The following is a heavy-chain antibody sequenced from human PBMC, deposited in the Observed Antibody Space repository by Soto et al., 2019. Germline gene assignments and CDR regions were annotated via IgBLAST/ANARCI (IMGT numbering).Heavy chain of an antibody. D-gene: IGHD3-10*01. CDR1: GGTFSSYT. Sequence: QVQLVQSGAEVKKPGSSVKVSCKASGGTFSSYTITWVRQAPGQGLEWMGRIVPILGIPNYAQKFQGRVTITAEKSTSTAYMGLGGLRSEDPAVYSWARRRGIYGMDVWGQGTTVTVPS. CDR3: ARRRGIYGMDV. V-gene: IGHV1-69*02. CDR2: IVPILGIP. J-gene: IGHJ6*02.